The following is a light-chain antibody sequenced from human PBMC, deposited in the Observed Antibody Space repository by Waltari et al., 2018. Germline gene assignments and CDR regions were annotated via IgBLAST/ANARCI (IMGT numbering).Light chain of an antibody. V-gene: IGKV2-40*01. CDR2: EVS. CDR1: QSLLDSEDGNTY. CDR3: MQGIEYPFT. J-gene: IGKJ3*01. Sequence: DIVMNQTPLSLLVTLGEPASISCSSSQSLLDSEDGNTYLDCYLQKPGQSPQLLIYEVSNRASGVPDRFSGSGSDTDFTLKISRVEAEDVGVYYCMQGIEYPFTFGPGTKLDIK.